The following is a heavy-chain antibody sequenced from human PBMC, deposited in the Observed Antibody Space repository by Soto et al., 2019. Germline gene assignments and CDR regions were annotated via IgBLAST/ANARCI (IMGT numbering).Heavy chain of an antibody. CDR3: ARSSSSHNWFDP. Sequence: SVKVSCKASGGTFSSYAISWVRQAPGQGLEWMGGIIPIFGTANYAQKFQGRVTITADESTSTAYMELSSLRSEYKAVYYCARSSSSHNWFDPWGQRTLVTVSS. CDR2: IIPIFGTA. D-gene: IGHD6-6*01. V-gene: IGHV1-69*13. J-gene: IGHJ5*02. CDR1: GGTFSSYA.